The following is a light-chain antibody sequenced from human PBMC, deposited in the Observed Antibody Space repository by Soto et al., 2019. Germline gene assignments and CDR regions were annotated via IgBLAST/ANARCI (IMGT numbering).Light chain of an antibody. CDR3: QSYDSSLKV. Sequence: QPVLTQPPSVSGAPGQRVTISCTGSSSNIGAGYDVHWYQQLPGTAPKLLIYGNSNRPSGVPDRFFGSNSGTSASLAITGLQAEDEADYYCQSYDSSLKVFGTGTKLTVL. V-gene: IGLV1-40*01. CDR1: SSNIGAGYD. CDR2: GNS. J-gene: IGLJ1*01.